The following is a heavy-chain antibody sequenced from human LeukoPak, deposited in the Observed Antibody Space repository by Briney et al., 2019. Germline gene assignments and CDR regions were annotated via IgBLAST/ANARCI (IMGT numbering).Heavy chain of an antibody. D-gene: IGHD2-15*01. Sequence: PGGSLRLSCAASGFTFSSYWMSWVRQAPGKGLEWVANIKQDGSEKYYVDSVKGRFTISRDNAKNSLYLQMNSLRAEDTAVYYCARGGIVVVVAATDYWGQGTLVTVSS. CDR2: IKQDGSEK. V-gene: IGHV3-7*01. CDR1: GFTFSSYW. J-gene: IGHJ4*02. CDR3: ARGGIVVVVAATDY.